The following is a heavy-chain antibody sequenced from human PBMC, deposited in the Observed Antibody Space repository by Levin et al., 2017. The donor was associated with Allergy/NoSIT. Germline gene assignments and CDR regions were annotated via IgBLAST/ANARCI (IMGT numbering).Heavy chain of an antibody. V-gene: IGHV3-48*04. Sequence: GESLKISCEASGFTFSMYNMNWVRQAPGKGLEWISFISSRTSTKYYADSVKGRFTISRDNAQNSLYLQMNSLRVEDTAVYYCARRDYGDYVLDLWGQGTLVTVSS. CDR1: GFTFSMYN. D-gene: IGHD4-17*01. CDR3: ARRDYGDYVLDL. CDR2: ISSRTSTK. J-gene: IGHJ4*02.